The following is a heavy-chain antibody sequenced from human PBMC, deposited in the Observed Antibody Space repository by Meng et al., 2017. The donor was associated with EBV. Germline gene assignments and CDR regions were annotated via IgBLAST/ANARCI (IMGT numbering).Heavy chain of an antibody. CDR3: ASESGRGYTPDY. J-gene: IGHJ4*02. V-gene: IGHV1-69*01. Sequence: HGLLWQSAAEVSTPGSSVKALCNTSGGPFICYANSWVRQAPGQGLEWLGGFLPRLGAPNYAQKFHGRVKITADESTSTHYMDLSSLRSEDTAIYYCASESGRGYTPDYWGQGTLVTVSS. CDR2: FLPRLGAP. D-gene: IGHD3-10*01. CDR1: GGPFICYA.